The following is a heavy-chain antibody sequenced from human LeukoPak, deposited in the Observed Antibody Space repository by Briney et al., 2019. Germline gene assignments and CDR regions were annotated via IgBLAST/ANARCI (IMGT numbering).Heavy chain of an antibody. V-gene: IGHV6-1*01. Sequence: SQTLSLTCAISGDSVSSNSVTWNWIRQSPSRGLEWLGRTYYRSMWYNDYAVSVRGRITVNPDTSKNQFSLHLNSVTPEDTAVYYCAYYGDPPYNWFDPWGQGTLVTVSS. J-gene: IGHJ5*02. D-gene: IGHD3-10*01. CDR1: GDSVSSNSVT. CDR2: TYYRSMWYN. CDR3: AYYGDPPYNWFDP.